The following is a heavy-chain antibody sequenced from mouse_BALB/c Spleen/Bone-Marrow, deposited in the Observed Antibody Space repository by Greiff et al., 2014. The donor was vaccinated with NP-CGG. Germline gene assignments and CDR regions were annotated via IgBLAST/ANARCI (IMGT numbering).Heavy chain of an antibody. J-gene: IGHJ4*01. V-gene: IGHV2-6*02. CDR3: ARNPYGNYAMDY. CDR2: IWSDGNT. Sequence: VMLVESGPGLVAPSRSLSITCTVSGFSLTNYGVHWVRQPPGKGLEWLVVIWSDGNTTYNSALKSRLSISKDNSKSQVFLKMNSLQTDDTAMYYCARNPYGNYAMDYWGQGTSVTVSS. D-gene: IGHD2-10*02. CDR1: GFSLTNYG.